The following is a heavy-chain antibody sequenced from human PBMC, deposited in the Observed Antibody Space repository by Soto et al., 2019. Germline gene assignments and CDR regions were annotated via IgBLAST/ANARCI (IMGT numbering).Heavy chain of an antibody. Sequence: QVQLVQSGAEVKKPGSSVKVSCKASGGTFSSYAISWVRQAPGQGLEWMGGIIPIFGTANYAQKFQGRVTITADESTSTDYMELSSLRSEDTAVYYCASVRKGTIHLVWYAFDIWGQGTMVTVSS. CDR3: ASVRKGTIHLVWYAFDI. V-gene: IGHV1-69*12. D-gene: IGHD1-7*01. J-gene: IGHJ3*02. CDR2: IIPIFGTA. CDR1: GGTFSSYA.